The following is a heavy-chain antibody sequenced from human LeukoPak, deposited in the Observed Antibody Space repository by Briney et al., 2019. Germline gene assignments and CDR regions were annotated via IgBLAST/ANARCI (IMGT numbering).Heavy chain of an antibody. Sequence: SVKASCKASGGTFSSYAISWVRQAPGQGLEWMGGIIPIFGTANYAQKFQGRVTITTDESTSTAYMELSSLRSEDTDVYYCGSASDYVGGIYLYRPYYYYVDVWGKGTTVTVSS. CDR3: GSASDYVGGIYLYRPYYYYVDV. J-gene: IGHJ6*03. D-gene: IGHD3-16*02. CDR1: GGTFSSYA. CDR2: IIPIFGTA. V-gene: IGHV1-69*05.